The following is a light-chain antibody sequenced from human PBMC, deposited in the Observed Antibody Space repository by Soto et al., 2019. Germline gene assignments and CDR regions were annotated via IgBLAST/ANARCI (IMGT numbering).Light chain of an antibody. J-gene: IGKJ3*01. V-gene: IGKV1-9*01. CDR3: QQLNSYGA. Sequence: DIQLTQSPYFLSASVGDRVTITCRASQGISSYLAWYQQKPGKAPKLLIYAASTLQSGVPSRFSGSGSGTEFTRTVSSLQPEDFATYYCQQLNSYGAVGPGTKVDIK. CDR1: QGISSY. CDR2: AAS.